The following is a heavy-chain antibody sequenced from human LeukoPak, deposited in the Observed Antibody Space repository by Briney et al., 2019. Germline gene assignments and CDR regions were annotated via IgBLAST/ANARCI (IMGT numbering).Heavy chain of an antibody. V-gene: IGHV3-48*03. CDR2: ISSSGSTI. CDR3: ARDADVLRYFDWHFDY. J-gene: IGHJ4*02. Sequence: GGSLRLSCAASGFTFSSYEMNWVRQAPGKGLEWVSYISSSGSTIYYADSVKGRFTISRDNAKNSLYLQMNSLRAEDTAVYYCARDADVLRYFDWHFDYWGQGTLVTVSS. CDR1: GFTFSSYE. D-gene: IGHD3-9*01.